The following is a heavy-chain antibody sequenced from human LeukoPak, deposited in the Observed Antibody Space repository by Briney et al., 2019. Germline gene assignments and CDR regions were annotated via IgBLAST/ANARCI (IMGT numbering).Heavy chain of an antibody. J-gene: IGHJ4*02. V-gene: IGHV3-30*02. D-gene: IGHD3-10*01. CDR1: GFTFSRHG. CDR2: IRNDGSNQ. CDR3: AKDAYNYHGSGSYYTNFDY. Sequence: GGSLRLSCAASGFTFSRHGMHWVRQAPGKGLDWVAFIRNDGSNQYYADSVKGRFTISRDNSKNTLYLQMNTLRAEDTAVYYCAKDAYNYHGSGSYYTNFDYWGQGTLVTVSS.